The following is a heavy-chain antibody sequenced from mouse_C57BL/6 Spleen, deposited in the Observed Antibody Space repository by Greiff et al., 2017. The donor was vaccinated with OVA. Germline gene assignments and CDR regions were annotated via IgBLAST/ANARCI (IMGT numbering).Heavy chain of an antibody. D-gene: IGHD1-1*01. V-gene: IGHV10-1*01. CDR1: GFSFNTYA. CDR2: IRSKSNNYAT. Sequence: EVQVVESGGGLVQPKGSLKLSCAASGFSFNTYAMNWVRQAPGKGLEWVARIRSKSNNYATYYADSVKDRFTISRDDSESMLYLQMNNLKTEDTAMYYCVRSTTVVVPYAMDYWGQGTSVTVSS. J-gene: IGHJ4*01. CDR3: VRSTTVVVPYAMDY.